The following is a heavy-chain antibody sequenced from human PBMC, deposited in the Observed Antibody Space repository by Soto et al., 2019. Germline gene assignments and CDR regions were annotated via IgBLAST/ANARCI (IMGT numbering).Heavy chain of an antibody. CDR1: GFTFSSDS. Sequence: NPGGSLRLSCAASGFTFSSDSMNWVRQAPGKGLDWVSSISSSGSYIYYADSVKGRFTISRDNAKNSLYLQMNSLRAEDTAVYYCARQTTVVTPDTYYYYYYGMDVWGQGTTVTVSS. V-gene: IGHV3-21*01. D-gene: IGHD4-17*01. CDR3: ARQTTVVTPDTYYYYYYGMDV. J-gene: IGHJ6*02. CDR2: ISSSGSYI.